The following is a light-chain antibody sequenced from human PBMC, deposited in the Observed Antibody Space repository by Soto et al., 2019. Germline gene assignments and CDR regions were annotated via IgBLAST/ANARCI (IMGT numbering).Light chain of an antibody. CDR2: VVS. Sequence: QSVLTQPASVSGSPGQSITISCTGTSSDVGGYNYFSWYQHHPGKAPKFIIYVVSIRPSGVSNLFFGSKSGNTASLTISGLQPEDEADYYCSSYTTSNTRQIVFGTGTKVTVL. V-gene: IGLV2-14*03. J-gene: IGLJ1*01. CDR3: SSYTTSNTRQIV. CDR1: SSDVGGYNY.